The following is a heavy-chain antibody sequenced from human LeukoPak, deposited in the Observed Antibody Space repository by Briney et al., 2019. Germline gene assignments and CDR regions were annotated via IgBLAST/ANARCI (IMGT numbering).Heavy chain of an antibody. V-gene: IGHV3-66*01. J-gene: IGHJ4*02. CDR1: GFTFSSYS. CDR2: IFTVGSA. CDR3: ARGLSGSWYSFCDY. Sequence: GGSLRLSCAASGFTFSSYSMNWVRQAPGKGLEWVSGIFTVGSAYYADSVKGRFTISRDNSKNALYLQMNSLRDEDTAVYYCARGLSGSWYSFCDYWGQGVLVTVSS. D-gene: IGHD6-13*01.